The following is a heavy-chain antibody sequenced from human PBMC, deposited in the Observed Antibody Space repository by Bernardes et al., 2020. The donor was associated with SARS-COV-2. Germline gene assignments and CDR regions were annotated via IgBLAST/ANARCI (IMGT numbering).Heavy chain of an antibody. D-gene: IGHD3-10*01. V-gene: IGHV3-9*01. J-gene: IGHJ4*02. CDR1: GFTFDGYA. Sequence: GGSLRLSCAASGFTFDGYAMYWVRQAPGKGLEWVSSISWYSGSIGYADSVKGRFTISRDNAKNSLYLQMNFLRAEDTALYYCAKDYGSGSSFFDYWGQGTRVTVSS. CDR2: ISWYSGSI. CDR3: AKDYGSGSSFFDY.